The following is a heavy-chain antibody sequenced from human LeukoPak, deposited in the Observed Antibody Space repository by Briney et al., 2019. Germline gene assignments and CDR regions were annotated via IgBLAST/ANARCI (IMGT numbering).Heavy chain of an antibody. CDR1: GFTLSSFC. CDR3: AKDADTATIIYWYFDL. V-gene: IGHV3-30*18. CDR2: ISDDGSNT. Sequence: GGSPRISFSAPGFTLSSFCMHRGRPAPRKGAEWGGVISDDGSNTYYADSVKGRFTISRDNSKNTLYLQLNSLRAEDTAVYYCAKDADTATIIYWYFDLWGRGTLVTVSS. J-gene: IGHJ2*01. D-gene: IGHD5-18*01.